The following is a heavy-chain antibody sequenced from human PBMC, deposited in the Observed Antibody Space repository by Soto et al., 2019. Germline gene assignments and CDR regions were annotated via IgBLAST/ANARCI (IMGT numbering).Heavy chain of an antibody. CDR2: INPSGGST. CDR3: AGREMATIIGYFDL. CDR1: GYTFTSYY. D-gene: IGHD5-12*01. J-gene: IGHJ2*01. Sequence: GASVKVSCKASGYTFTSYYMHWVRQAPGQGLEWMGIINPSGGSTSYAQKFQGRVTMTRDTSTSTVYMELSSLRSEDTAVYYCAGREMATIIGYFDLWGRGTLVTSPQ. V-gene: IGHV1-46*01.